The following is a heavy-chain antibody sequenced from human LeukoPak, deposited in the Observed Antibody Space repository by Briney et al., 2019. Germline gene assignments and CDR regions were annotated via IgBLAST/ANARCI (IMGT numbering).Heavy chain of an antibody. CDR2: INHSGST. D-gene: IGHD4-23*01. J-gene: IGHJ4*02. Sequence: SETLSLTCAVYGGSFSGYYWSWIRQPPGKGLEWIGEINHSGSTNYNPSPKSRVTISVDTSKNQFSLKLSSVTAADTAVYYCARHSFKIEYGGNHEDYWGQGTLVTVSS. V-gene: IGHV4-34*01. CDR1: GGSFSGYY. CDR3: ARHSFKIEYGGNHEDY.